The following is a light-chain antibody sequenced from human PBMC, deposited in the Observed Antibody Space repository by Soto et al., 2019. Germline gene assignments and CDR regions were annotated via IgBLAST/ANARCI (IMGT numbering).Light chain of an antibody. CDR1: SSDVGGYNY. CDR2: DVR. V-gene: IGLV2-14*01. J-gene: IGLJ1*01. CDR3: SSYTSSSTDV. Sequence: QSALTQPASVSGSPGQSITISCTGTSSDVGGYNYVSWYQQHPGKAPKLMIYDVRNRPSGVSNRFSGSKSGNTASLTISGLQAEDEADYYCSSYTSSSTDVFGPGTKLTVL.